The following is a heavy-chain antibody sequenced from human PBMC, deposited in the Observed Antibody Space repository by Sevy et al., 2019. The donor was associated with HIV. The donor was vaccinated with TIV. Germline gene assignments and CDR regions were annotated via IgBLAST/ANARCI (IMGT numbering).Heavy chain of an antibody. J-gene: IGHJ3*02. D-gene: IGHD3-22*01. CDR1: GFTFSSYA. CDR2: ISYDGTNK. Sequence: GGSLRLSCAASGFTFSSYAMHWVRQAPGKGLEWVAFISYDGTNKDYADSVKGRFTISRDNLKNTLSLQMSSLKDEDTAVYDCARGWQKVIHDSFDIWGQGTMVTVSS. V-gene: IGHV3-30-3*01. CDR3: ARGWQKVIHDSFDI.